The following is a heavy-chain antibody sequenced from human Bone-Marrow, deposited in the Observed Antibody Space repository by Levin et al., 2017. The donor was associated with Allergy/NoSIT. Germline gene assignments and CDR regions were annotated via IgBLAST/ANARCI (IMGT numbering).Heavy chain of an antibody. D-gene: IGHD3-22*01. CDR1: EYTLTELS. J-gene: IGHJ4*02. Sequence: ASVKVSCKVSEYTLTELSVHWVRQAPGAGLEWMGGFDPEAGETVYAQKFQGRITMTEDSSRDTAYMELTRLTSDDTAVYFCATLGTVILTALHSWGQGSLVTVSS. CDR3: ATLGTVILTALHS. CDR2: FDPEAGET. V-gene: IGHV1-24*01.